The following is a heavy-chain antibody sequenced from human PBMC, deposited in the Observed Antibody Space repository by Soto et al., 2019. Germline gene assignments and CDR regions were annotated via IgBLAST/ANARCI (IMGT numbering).Heavy chain of an antibody. CDR1: GGTFSSYT. CDR2: IIPILGIA. CDR3: ARARYSSSSNPDY. D-gene: IGHD6-6*01. J-gene: IGHJ4*02. Sequence: QVQLVQSGAEVKKPGSSVKVSCKASGGTFSSYTISWVRQAPGQGLEWMGRIIPILGIANYAQKFQGSVTITADKSTSTAYMKLSSLRSEDTAVYYCARARYSSSSNPDYWGQGTLVTVSS. V-gene: IGHV1-69*02.